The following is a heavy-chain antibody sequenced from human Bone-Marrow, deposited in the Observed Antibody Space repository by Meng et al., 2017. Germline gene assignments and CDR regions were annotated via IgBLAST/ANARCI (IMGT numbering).Heavy chain of an antibody. D-gene: IGHD5-12*01. CDR2: ISYDGSNK. V-gene: IGHV3-30*01. J-gene: IGHJ4*02. CDR3: ARADSGYDLDY. Sequence: GESLKISCAASGFTFSSYAMHWVRQAPGKGLEWVAVISYDGSNKYYADSVKGRFTISRDNSKNTLYLQMNSLRAEDTAVYYCARADSGYDLDYWGQGTLVTVSS. CDR1: GFTFSSYA.